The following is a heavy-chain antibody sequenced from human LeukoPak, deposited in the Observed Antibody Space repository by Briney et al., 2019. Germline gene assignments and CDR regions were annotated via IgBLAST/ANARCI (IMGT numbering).Heavy chain of an antibody. J-gene: IGHJ4*02. D-gene: IGHD3-3*01. Sequence: SETLSLTCTVSGGSISSGDYYWSWIRQPPGKGLEWIGCIYYSGSTYYNPSLKSRVTISVDTSKNQFSLKLSSVTAADTAVYYCARGSFYDFWSGREKRPLDYWGQGTLVTVSS. CDR3: ARGSFYDFWSGREKRPLDY. V-gene: IGHV4-30-4*08. CDR1: GGSISSGDYY. CDR2: IYYSGST.